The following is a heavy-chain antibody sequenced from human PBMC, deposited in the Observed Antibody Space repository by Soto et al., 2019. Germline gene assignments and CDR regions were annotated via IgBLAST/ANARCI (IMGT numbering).Heavy chain of an antibody. D-gene: IGHD3-16*02. Sequence: PGGSMRLSCAAAGFTFSSYAMSWVRQAPGKGLEWVSAISGSGGSTYYADSVKGRFTISRDNSKNSLYLQMNSLRAEDTAVYYCARDAQLPSFDYWGQGTLVTVSS. CDR3: ARDAQLPSFDY. V-gene: IGHV3-23*01. J-gene: IGHJ4*02. CDR2: ISGSGGST. CDR1: GFTFSSYA.